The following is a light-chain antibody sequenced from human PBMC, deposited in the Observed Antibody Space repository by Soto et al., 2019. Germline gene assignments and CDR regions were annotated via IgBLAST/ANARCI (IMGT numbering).Light chain of an antibody. CDR1: SGSIASIY. Sequence: NFMLTQPHSVSESPGMTVTISCTRSSGSIASIYVQWYQQRPDSAPTTVIYEDNRRPSGVPDRFSGSIDSSSNSASLTISGLKTEDEADYYCQSYDSNDNWVFGGGTKLTVL. CDR3: QSYDSNDNWV. CDR2: EDN. V-gene: IGLV6-57*04. J-gene: IGLJ3*02.